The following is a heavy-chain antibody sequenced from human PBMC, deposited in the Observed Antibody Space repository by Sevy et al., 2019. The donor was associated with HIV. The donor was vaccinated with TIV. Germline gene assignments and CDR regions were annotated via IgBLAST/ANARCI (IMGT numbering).Heavy chain of an antibody. Sequence: GGSLRLACAASGLTFDDYAMHWVRQAPGKGLEWVSGISWNSGNIPYADSVKGRFTISRDNAKNSLYLQMNSLRDEGTALYYCVKDRYYDTSGYSYYYFDLWGRGTLVTVSS. D-gene: IGHD3-22*01. V-gene: IGHV3-9*01. CDR3: VKDRYYDTSGYSYYYFDL. CDR1: GLTFDDYA. J-gene: IGHJ2*01. CDR2: ISWNSGNI.